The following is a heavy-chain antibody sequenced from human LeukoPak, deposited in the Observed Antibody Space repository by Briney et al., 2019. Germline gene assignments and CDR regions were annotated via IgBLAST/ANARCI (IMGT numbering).Heavy chain of an antibody. CDR2: IIPIFGTA. CDR3: ASWQMTTVTTLAFDI. CDR1: GGTFSSYA. D-gene: IGHD4-17*01. Sequence: SVKVSCKASGGTFSSYAISWVRQAPEQGLEWMGGIIPIFGTANYAQKFQGRVTITADKSTSTAYMELSSLRSEDTAVYYCASWQMTTVTTLAFDIWGQGTMVTVSS. J-gene: IGHJ3*02. V-gene: IGHV1-69*06.